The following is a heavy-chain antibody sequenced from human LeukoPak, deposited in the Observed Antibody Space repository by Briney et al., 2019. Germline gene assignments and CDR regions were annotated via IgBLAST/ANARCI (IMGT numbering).Heavy chain of an antibody. CDR3: ARGAPPDY. Sequence: PGGSLRLSCAASGFVFSSYAMYWVRQAPGKGLEWVDGSEEYYADSVKGRFIISRDNSKNTLFLRMNSLKTEDTAVYYCARGAPPDYWGQGTLVTVSS. CDR1: GFVFSSYA. V-gene: IGHV3-30*14. CDR2: GSEE. J-gene: IGHJ4*02.